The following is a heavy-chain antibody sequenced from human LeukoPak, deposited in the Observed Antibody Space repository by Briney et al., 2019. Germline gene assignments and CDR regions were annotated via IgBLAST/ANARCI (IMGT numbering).Heavy chain of an antibody. V-gene: IGHV3-11*01. J-gene: IGHJ5*02. CDR3: ARDPSGTYYYDSSGYYYH. CDR1: GFTFSDYY. D-gene: IGHD3-22*01. CDR2: ISSSGSTI. Sequence: GGSLRLSCAASGFTFSDYYMSWIRQAPGKGLEWVSYISSSGSTIYYADSVNGRLTISTDNTKNSLYLQMNSLRGEGTAVYYCARDPSGTYYYDSSGYYYHWGQGTLVTVSS.